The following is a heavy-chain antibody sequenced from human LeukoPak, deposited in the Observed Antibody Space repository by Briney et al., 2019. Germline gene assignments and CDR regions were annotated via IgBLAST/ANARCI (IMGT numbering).Heavy chain of an antibody. Sequence: PGGSLRLSCAASGFTFSSYGMHWVRQAPGKGLEWVAFIRYDGSNKYYADSVKGRFTISRDNSKNTLYLQMNSLRAEDTAVYYCAKDIAFRWELPQPFEYWGQGTLVTVSS. CDR1: GFTFSSYG. CDR3: AKDIAFRWELPQPFEY. CDR2: IRYDGSNK. J-gene: IGHJ4*02. V-gene: IGHV3-30*02. D-gene: IGHD1-26*01.